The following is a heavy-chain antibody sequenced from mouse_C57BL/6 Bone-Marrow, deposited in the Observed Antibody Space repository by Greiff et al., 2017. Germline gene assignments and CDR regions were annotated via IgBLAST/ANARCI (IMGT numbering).Heavy chain of an antibody. CDR2: IHPNSGST. Sequence: QVQLKQPGAELVKPGASVKLSCKASGYTFTSYWMHWVKQRPGQGLEWIGMIHPNSGSTNYNEKFKSKATLTVDKSSSTAYMQLSSLTSEDSAVYYCARDTGTRFAYWGQGTLVTVSA. J-gene: IGHJ3*01. D-gene: IGHD4-1*01. CDR1: GYTFTSYW. V-gene: IGHV1-64*01. CDR3: ARDTGTRFAY.